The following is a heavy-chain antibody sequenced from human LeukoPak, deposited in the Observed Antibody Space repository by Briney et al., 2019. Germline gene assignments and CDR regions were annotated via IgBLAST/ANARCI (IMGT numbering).Heavy chain of an antibody. D-gene: IGHD1-26*01. CDR3: ARDSSVGATSTTNFDY. CDR1: GYTFTTYD. J-gene: IGHJ4*02. CDR2: MNPNSGGT. Sequence: GASVKVSCKASGYTFTTYDINWVRQAPGQGLEWMGWMNPNSGGTNYAQKFQGRVTMTRDTSISTAYMELSRLRSDDTAVYYCARDSSVGATSTTNFDYWGQGTLVTVSS. V-gene: IGHV1-2*02.